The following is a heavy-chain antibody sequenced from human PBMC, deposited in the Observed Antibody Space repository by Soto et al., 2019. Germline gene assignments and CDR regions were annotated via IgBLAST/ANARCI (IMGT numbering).Heavy chain of an antibody. CDR1: GGSISSGGYS. CDR2: IYHSGST. D-gene: IGHD4-17*01. CDR3: ARSVLRHDYGGNFYFDY. J-gene: IGHJ4*02. Sequence: QLQLQESGSGLVKPSQTLSLTCAVSGGSISSGGYSWSWIRQPPGKGLEWIGYIYHSGSTYYNPSLKSRVTISVDRSKIQFSLKLSSVTAADTAVYYCARSVLRHDYGGNFYFDYWGQGTLVTVSS. V-gene: IGHV4-30-2*01.